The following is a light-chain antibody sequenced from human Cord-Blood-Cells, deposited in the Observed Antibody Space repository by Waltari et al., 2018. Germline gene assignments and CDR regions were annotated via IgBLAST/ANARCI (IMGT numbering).Light chain of an antibody. CDR2: DAS. CDR3: QQYNNHPLT. Sequence: DIQMTQSPSTLSASVGDRVTITCRASQDISNCLNWYQQKPGKAPKLLIYDASNLETGVPSRFSGSGSGTDFTFTISSLQPEDIATYYCQQYNNHPLTFGGGTKVEIK. CDR1: QDISNC. V-gene: IGKV1-33*01. J-gene: IGKJ4*01.